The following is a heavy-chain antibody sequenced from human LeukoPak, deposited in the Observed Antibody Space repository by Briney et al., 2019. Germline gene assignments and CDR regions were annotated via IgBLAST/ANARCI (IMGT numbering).Heavy chain of an antibody. CDR3: ARRGGGIQLWFDY. J-gene: IGHJ4*02. CDR1: GGSISSYY. Sequence: SETLSLTCTVSGGSISSYYWSWIRQPPGKGLEWIGYIYYSGSTNYNPSLKSRVTISVDTSKNQFSLKLSSVTAADTAVYYCARRGGGIQLWFDYWGQGTLVTVSS. V-gene: IGHV4-59*08. CDR2: IYYSGST. D-gene: IGHD5-18*01.